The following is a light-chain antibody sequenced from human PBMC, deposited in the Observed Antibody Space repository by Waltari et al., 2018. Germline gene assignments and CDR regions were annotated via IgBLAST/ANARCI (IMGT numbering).Light chain of an antibody. Sequence: QSALTQPASVSGTPGQSITISCSGTTSDVGSYDLFPWYQQHPGEAPNLLICEVFKRPPDTSSRFSGAKSGSTASLTISGLQPEDEADYYCCSYAGRGTYVFGSGTKVTVL. CDR3: CSYAGRGTYV. CDR2: EVF. CDR1: TSDVGSYDL. V-gene: IGLV2-23*02. J-gene: IGLJ1*01.